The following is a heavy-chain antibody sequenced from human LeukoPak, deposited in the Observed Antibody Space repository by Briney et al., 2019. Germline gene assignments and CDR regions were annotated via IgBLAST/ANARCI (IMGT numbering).Heavy chain of an antibody. V-gene: IGHV3-7*01. Sequence: GGSLRLSCVASGFTFSRHWMAWVRQAPGKGLEWVANIKKDGREIYYMDSVKGRFTISRDNAKNSLYLQMNSLRVEDTAVYYCARRYSTSSVEDFDYWGQGTLVTVS. J-gene: IGHJ4*02. CDR2: IKKDGREI. CDR1: GFTFSRHW. D-gene: IGHD6-6*01. CDR3: ARRYSTSSVEDFDY.